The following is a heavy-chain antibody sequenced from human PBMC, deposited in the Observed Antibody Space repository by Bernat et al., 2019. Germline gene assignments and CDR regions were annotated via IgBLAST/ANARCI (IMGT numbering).Heavy chain of an antibody. CDR1: GFTFSSYA. D-gene: IGHD3-3*01. V-gene: IGHV3-23*04. CDR2: ISGSGGST. J-gene: IGHJ4*02. CDR3: AKDAARPSLGDDFWSGYFYFDY. Sequence: EVQLVESGGGLVQPGGSLRLSCAASGFTFSSYAMSWVRQAPGKGLEWVSAISGSGGSTYYADSVKGRFTISRDNSKNTLYLQMNSLRAEDTAVYYCAKDAARPSLGDDFWSGYFYFDYWGQGTLVTVSS.